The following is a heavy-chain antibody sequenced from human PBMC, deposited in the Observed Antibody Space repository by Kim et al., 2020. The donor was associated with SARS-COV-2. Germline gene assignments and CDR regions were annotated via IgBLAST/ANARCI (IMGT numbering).Heavy chain of an antibody. D-gene: IGHD1-1*01. V-gene: IGHV3-23*01. CDR3: ARDGYNWIPFDY. J-gene: IGHJ4*02. Sequence: TEYEDAVKGRFTISRDNARYTLSLHLNSLRAEDTTIYYCARDGYNWIPFDYWGQGTLVSVSS. CDR2: T.